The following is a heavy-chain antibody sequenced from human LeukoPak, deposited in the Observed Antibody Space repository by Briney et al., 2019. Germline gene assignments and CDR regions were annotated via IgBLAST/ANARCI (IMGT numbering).Heavy chain of an antibody. V-gene: IGHV4-4*02. J-gene: IGHJ4*02. CDR2: INHSGST. Sequence: SETLSLTCAVSGGSISSSNWWSWVRQPPGKGLEWIGEINHSGSTNYNPSLKSRVTISVDTSKNQFSLKLSSVTAADTAVYYCARSMSMGRTDFDYWGQGTLVTVSS. CDR1: GGSISSSNW. CDR3: ARSMSMGRTDFDY. D-gene: IGHD6-6*01.